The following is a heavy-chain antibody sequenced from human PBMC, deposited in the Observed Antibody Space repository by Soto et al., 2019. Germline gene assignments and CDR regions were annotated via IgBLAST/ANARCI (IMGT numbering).Heavy chain of an antibody. J-gene: IGHJ6*02. D-gene: IGHD6-19*01. CDR1: GGSVSGGSYY. Sequence: SETLSLTCTVSGGSVSGGSYYWSWIRQPPGKGLEWIGYIYYSGSTNYNPSLKSRVTISVDTSKNQFSLKLSSVTAADTAVYYCASGAVAGIYYYYGMDVWGQGTTVTVSS. CDR2: IYYSGST. V-gene: IGHV4-61*01. CDR3: ASGAVAGIYYYYGMDV.